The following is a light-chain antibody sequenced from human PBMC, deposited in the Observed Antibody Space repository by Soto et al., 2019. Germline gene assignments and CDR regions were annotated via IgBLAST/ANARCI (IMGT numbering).Light chain of an antibody. J-gene: IGKJ1*01. V-gene: IGKV3-20*01. CDR3: QQYGSSSSWT. CDR2: GAS. CDR1: QSVSSNY. Sequence: SVLTQSPGTLSLSPGERATLSCRASQSVSSNYLAWYQQKPGRAPRLLIYGASTRATAIPDRFSGSGSGTDFTLTIDRLEPEDSAVYYCQQYGSSSSWTFGQGTKVDIK.